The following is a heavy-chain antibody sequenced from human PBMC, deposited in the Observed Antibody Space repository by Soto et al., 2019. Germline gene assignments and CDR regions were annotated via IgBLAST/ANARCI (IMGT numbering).Heavy chain of an antibody. CDR1: GGSISSYY. CDR2: IYYSGST. CDR3: ARGGERSWIQLWS. J-gene: IGHJ5*02. V-gene: IGHV4-59*08. Sequence: QVQLQESGPGLMKPSETLSLTCTVSGGSISSYYWSWIRQPPGKGLEWIGYIYYSGSTNYNPSLKSRVTIPVDTSTNQFSLKLSSVTAADTAVYYCARGGERSWIQLWSWGQGTLVTVSS. D-gene: IGHD5-18*01.